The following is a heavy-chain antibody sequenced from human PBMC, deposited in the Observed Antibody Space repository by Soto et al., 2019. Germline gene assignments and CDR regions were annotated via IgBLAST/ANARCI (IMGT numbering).Heavy chain of an antibody. J-gene: IGHJ6*02. V-gene: IGHV1-3*01. CDR3: ARDRARYCTNGVCYYYGMDV. CDR1: GYTFTSYA. D-gene: IGHD2-8*01. Sequence: ASVKVSCKASGYTFTSYAMHWVRQAPGLRLEWMGWINAGNGNTKYSQKFQGRVTITRDTSASTAYMELSSLRSEDTAVYYCARDRARYCTNGVCYYYGMDVWGQGTTVTVSS. CDR2: INAGNGNT.